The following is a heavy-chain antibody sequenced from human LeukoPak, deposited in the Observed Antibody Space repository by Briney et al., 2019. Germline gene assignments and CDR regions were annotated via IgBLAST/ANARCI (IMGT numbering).Heavy chain of an antibody. J-gene: IGHJ4*02. D-gene: IGHD2-15*01. CDR2: VNIDGSSI. Sequence: GGSLRLSCAASGFTFSSYSMNWVRQAPGKGLVWVSRVNIDGSSITYADSVKGRFTISRDNVKNTLYLQMNSLRAEDTAVYYCASGVQGTSWIVNWGQGTLVTVSS. CDR3: ASGVQGTSWIVN. V-gene: IGHV3-74*01. CDR1: GFTFSSYS.